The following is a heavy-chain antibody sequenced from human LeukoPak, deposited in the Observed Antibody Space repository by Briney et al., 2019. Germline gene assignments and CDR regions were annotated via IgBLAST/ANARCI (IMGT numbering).Heavy chain of an antibody. CDR1: GFTFSSYE. V-gene: IGHV3-48*03. CDR3: ATSRRGFGGLWGY. J-gene: IGHJ4*02. Sequence: AGSLRLSCAASGFTFSSYEMNWVRQAPGKGLEWVSYINSGGSTIYYADSVKGRFTISRDNAKKSLYLQMNSLRAEDTAVYYCATSRRGFGGLWGYWGQGTLVTVSS. CDR2: INSGGSTI. D-gene: IGHD3-10*01.